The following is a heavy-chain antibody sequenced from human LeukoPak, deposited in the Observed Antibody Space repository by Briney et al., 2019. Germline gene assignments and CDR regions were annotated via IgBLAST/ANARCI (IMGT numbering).Heavy chain of an antibody. J-gene: IGHJ4*02. CDR3: ERRGSFIWFGEIKFDY. CDR1: GGSFSGYY. CDR2: INHGVST. V-gene: IGHV4-34*01. Sequence: SETLSLTCAVYGGSFSGYYWSWIRQPPGKGLEWIGEINHGVSTNYNPSLKSRVTISVDTSKTKFYLKLRSVTAADTAVYYCERRGSFIWFGEIKFDYWGQGTLVTVSS. D-gene: IGHD3-10*01.